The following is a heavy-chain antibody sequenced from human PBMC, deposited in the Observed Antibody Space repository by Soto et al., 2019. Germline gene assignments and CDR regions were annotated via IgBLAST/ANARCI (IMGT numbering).Heavy chain of an antibody. Sequence: QVQLVQSGAEVKKPGSSVKVSCKASGGTFSSYAISWGRQAPGQGLEWMGGTTPILGTANYAQKFQGRVTITADESTSTAYMELSSLSSEDTAVYYCASYRGDIVLVPAANDAFDIWGQGTMVPVSS. V-gene: IGHV1-69*12. J-gene: IGHJ3*02. CDR2: TTPILGTA. CDR3: ASYRGDIVLVPAANDAFDI. D-gene: IGHD2-2*01. CDR1: GGTFSSYA.